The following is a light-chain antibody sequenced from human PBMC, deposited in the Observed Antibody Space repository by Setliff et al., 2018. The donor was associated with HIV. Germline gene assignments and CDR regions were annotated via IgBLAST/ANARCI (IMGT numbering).Light chain of an antibody. J-gene: IGLJ7*01. CDR1: SSDVGSSNR. CDR3: SSYRSTNIRA. CDR2: EVS. Sequence: LTQPPSVSGSPGQSVTISCTGTSSDVGSSNRVSWYQLPPGTVPRLMIYEVSSRPSGVPDRFSGSKSGNTASLTISGLQAEDEADYYCSSYRSTNIRAFGGGTQVTVL. V-gene: IGLV2-18*02.